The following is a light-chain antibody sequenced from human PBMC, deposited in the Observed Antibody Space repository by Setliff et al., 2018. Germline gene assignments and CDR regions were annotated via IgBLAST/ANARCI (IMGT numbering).Light chain of an antibody. CDR1: SSDVGSYDL. V-gene: IGLV2-14*03. Sequence: QSALAQPASVSGSPGQSITISCSGTSSDVGSYDLVSWYQQHPGKAPKLIIYNVSGRPSGVSHRFSGSKSDNTASLTISGLQAEDEADYYCNAYTSRSTEVFGSGTKGTV. CDR3: NAYTSRSTEV. CDR2: NVS. J-gene: IGLJ1*01.